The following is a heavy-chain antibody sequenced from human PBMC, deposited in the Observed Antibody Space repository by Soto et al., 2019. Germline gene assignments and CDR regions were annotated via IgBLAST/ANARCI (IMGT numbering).Heavy chain of an antibody. CDR3: ARGYCTNGVCYVMDYYYYYGMDV. CDR1: GGSISSSSYY. Sequence: SETLSLTCTVSGGSISSSSYYWGWIRQPPGKGLEGVGSIYYSGSTYYNPSLKSRVTISVDTSKNQFSLKLSSVTAADTAVYYCARGYCTNGVCYVMDYYYYYGMDVWGQGTTVTV. J-gene: IGHJ6*02. CDR2: IYYSGST. V-gene: IGHV4-39*01. D-gene: IGHD2-8*01.